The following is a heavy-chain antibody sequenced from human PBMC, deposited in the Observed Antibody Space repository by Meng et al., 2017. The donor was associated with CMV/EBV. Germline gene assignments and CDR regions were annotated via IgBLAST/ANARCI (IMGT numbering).Heavy chain of an antibody. CDR1: GGSFSGYY. J-gene: IGHJ5*02. CDR2: INHSGST. D-gene: IGHD6-13*01. CDR3: ARGRSGTGRRRIAAAGWFDP. V-gene: IGHV4-34*01. Sequence: SETLSLTCAVYGGSFSGYYWSWIRQPPGKGLEWIGEINHSGSTNYNPSLKSRVTISVDTSKNQFSLKLGSVTAADTAVYYCARGRSGTGRRRIAAAGWFDPWGQGTLVTVSS.